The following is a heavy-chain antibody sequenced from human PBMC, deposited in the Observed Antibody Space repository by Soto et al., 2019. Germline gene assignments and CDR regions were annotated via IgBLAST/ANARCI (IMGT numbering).Heavy chain of an antibody. Sequence: ASVKVSCKASGYTFTGYYMHWVRQAPGQGLEWMGWINPNSGGTNYAQKFQGRVTMTRDTSISTAYMELSRLRSDDTAVYYCARDAAGYYAYVWGSYRYLFDYWGQGTLVTVSS. V-gene: IGHV1-2*02. J-gene: IGHJ4*02. CDR1: GYTFTGYY. CDR3: ARDAAGYYAYVWGSYRYLFDY. CDR2: INPNSGGT. D-gene: IGHD3-16*02.